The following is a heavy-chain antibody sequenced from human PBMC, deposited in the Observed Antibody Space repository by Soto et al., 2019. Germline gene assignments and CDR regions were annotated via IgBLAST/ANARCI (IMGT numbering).Heavy chain of an antibody. D-gene: IGHD3-10*01. CDR1: EYIFTGHY. V-gene: IGHV1-2*02. J-gene: IGHJ6*02. CDR2: ITPNSGGR. CDR3: ARGGGERTYYCGMDV. Sequence: EASVKVSCKASEYIFTGHYMHWVRQAPGQGLECMGWITPNSGGRNYAQKFQGGVSMTRATSISTAYMELSRLRSDGTAVYYCARGGGERTYYCGMDVWGQGTTVTVSS.